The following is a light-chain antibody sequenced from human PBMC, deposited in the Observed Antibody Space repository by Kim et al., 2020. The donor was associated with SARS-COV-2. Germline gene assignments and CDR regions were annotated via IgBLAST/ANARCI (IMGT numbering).Light chain of an antibody. J-gene: IGKJ2*01. CDR1: ESFSSW. V-gene: IGKV1-5*03. CDR3: QQYYIFPFT. Sequence: DIQMTQSPSTLSASVGDTVTISCRASESFSSWLAWYQQKPGKAPNLLIYKASNLESGVPSRFSGSESGTEFTLTITSQQPDDFATYYCQQYYIFPFTFGQGTKLEI. CDR2: KAS.